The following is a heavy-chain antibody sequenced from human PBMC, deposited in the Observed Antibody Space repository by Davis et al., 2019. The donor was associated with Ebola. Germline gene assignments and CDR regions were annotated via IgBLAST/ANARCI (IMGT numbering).Heavy chain of an antibody. CDR2: IRSKANSYAT. V-gene: IGHV3-73*01. CDR1: GFTFSGSA. Sequence: GESLKISCAASGFTFSGSAMHWVRQASGKGLEWVRRIRSKANSYATAYAASVKGRFTISRDDSKNTAYLQMNSLKIEDTAVYYCTSSMIEGTDYWGQGTLVTVSS. J-gene: IGHJ4*02. D-gene: IGHD3-22*01. CDR3: TSSMIEGTDY.